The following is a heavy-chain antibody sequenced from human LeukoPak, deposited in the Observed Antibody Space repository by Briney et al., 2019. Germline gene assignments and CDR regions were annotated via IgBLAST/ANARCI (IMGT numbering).Heavy chain of an antibody. CDR1: GFTFSSFA. D-gene: IGHD1-26*01. J-gene: IGHJ4*02. CDR3: AKDKGSGTYPPY. V-gene: IGHV3-23*01. Sequence: GGSLRLSCAASGFTFSSFALSWVRQGPGKGLEWVSGISGSGGSTYYADSVKGRFTISRDNFNNRLYLQMNSLRAEDTAVYYCAKDKGSGTYPPYWGQGTLVTVSS. CDR2: ISGSGGST.